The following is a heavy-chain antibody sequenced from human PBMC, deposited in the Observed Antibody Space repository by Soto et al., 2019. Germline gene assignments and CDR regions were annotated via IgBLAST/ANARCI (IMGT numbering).Heavy chain of an antibody. CDR3: TRQTPPTGMEV. Sequence: EVQLVESGGGLVQPGGSLRLSCAASGFTLSSYDIHWVRQATGEGLAWVSGIGSGGDTHYADSVKGRFIISREDGKNSLYLQMNNLSVGDTAVYYCTRQTPPTGMEVWGQGATVTVSS. CDR2: IGSGGDT. V-gene: IGHV3-13*01. CDR1: GFTLSSYD. J-gene: IGHJ6*02. D-gene: IGHD2-15*01.